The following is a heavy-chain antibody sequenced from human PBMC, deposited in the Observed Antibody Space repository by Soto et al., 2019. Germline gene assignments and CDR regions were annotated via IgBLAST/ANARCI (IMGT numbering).Heavy chain of an antibody. D-gene: IGHD2-8*02. CDR1: GGSFSGYY. Sequence: SETLSLTCAVYGGSFSGYYWTWIRQPPGTGMEWIGEINHSGSTNYNPSLKSRVTISVDTSKNQFSLKLTTLTAADTAVYYCARDKITGCFDDWGQGTRVTVSS. CDR3: ARDKITGCFDD. CDR2: INHSGST. J-gene: IGHJ4*02. V-gene: IGHV4-34*01.